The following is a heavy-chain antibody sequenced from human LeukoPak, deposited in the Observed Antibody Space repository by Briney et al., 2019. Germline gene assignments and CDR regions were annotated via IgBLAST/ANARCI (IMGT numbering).Heavy chain of an antibody. D-gene: IGHD4-11*01. Sequence: VASGKVCCKSAGCTFSSFDINWVRQATGQGLEWVDLMHANTGNTGYAPIYQGRATITWSATISPAYKELNSLRSDATAEYYCSRVGYSNSYDYWGQGTPVTVSS. CDR2: MHANTGNT. CDR3: SRVGYSNSYDY. V-gene: IGHV1-8*01. CDR1: GCTFSSFD. J-gene: IGHJ4*02.